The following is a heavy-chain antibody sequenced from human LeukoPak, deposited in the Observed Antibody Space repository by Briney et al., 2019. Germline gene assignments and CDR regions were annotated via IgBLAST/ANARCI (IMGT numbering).Heavy chain of an antibody. CDR3: ARGGYYDFWSGYLD. D-gene: IGHD3-3*01. CDR2: INHSGST. V-gene: IGHV4-34*01. J-gene: IGHJ4*02. CDR1: GGSFSGYY. Sequence: PSETLSLTCAVYGGSFSGYYWSWICQPPGKGLEWIGEINHSGSTNYNPSLKSRVTISVDTSKNQFSLKLSSVTAADTAVYYCARGGYYDFWSGYLDWGQGTLVTVSS.